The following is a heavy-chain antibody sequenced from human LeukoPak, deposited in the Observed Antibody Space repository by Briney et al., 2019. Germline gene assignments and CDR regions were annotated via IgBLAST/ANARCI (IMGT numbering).Heavy chain of an antibody. CDR3: TRESGPYCPFGY. J-gene: IGHJ4*02. V-gene: IGHV4-4*02. CDR2: ISLTGRT. D-gene: IGHD1-26*01. Sequence: SETLSLTCGVSGGSITITNWWSWVRQPPGQGLEWIGEISLTGRTIYNPSLIGRVIMSLDESRNQLSLTLTSVTAADTAMYYCTRESGPYCPFGYWGQGTLVVVPS. CDR1: GGSITITNW.